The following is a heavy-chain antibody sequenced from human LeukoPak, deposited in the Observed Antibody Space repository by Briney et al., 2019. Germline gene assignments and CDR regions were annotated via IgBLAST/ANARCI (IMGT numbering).Heavy chain of an antibody. J-gene: IGHJ5*02. CDR2: ISSDGSRA. Sequence: GSLRLSCAASGFTVSSSYMSWVRQAPGKGLEWVSRISSDGSRAGYADSVKGRFTISRDNAKNTLYLQMDSLRVEDTAVYYCLGYDSSGYYHHWGQGTLVTVSS. CDR1: GFTVSSSY. D-gene: IGHD3-22*01. V-gene: IGHV3-74*01. CDR3: LGYDSSGYYHH.